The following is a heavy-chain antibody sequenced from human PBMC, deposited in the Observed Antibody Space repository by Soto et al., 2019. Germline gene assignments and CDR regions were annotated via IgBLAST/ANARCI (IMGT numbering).Heavy chain of an antibody. CDR1: GFTFTNTW. V-gene: IGHV3-15*07. CDR3: TTHSYYAYAY. Sequence: PGGSLRLSCAASGFTFTNTWMNWVRQAPGKGLEWVGHIESGRDGGTAHYAAPVKDRFFISRDDSKNTVSLQMNSLKTEDTAVYYCTTHSYYAYAYWGQGTLVTVSS. J-gene: IGHJ4*02. CDR2: IESGRDGGTA. D-gene: IGHD3-16*01.